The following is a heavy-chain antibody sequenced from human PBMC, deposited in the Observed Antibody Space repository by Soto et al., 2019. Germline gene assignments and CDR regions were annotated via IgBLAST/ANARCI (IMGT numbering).Heavy chain of an antibody. CDR1: GYTFTYRY. CDR3: ARGPWVADAFDI. D-gene: IGHD7-27*01. V-gene: IGHV1-45*02. Sequence: SVKVSCKASGYTFTYRYLHWVRQAPGQALEWMGWITAFNGNTNYAQKLQDRVTITTDTSTSTAYMELRSLRSEDTAVYYCARGPWVADAFDIWGQGTMVTVSS. J-gene: IGHJ3*02. CDR2: ITAFNGNT.